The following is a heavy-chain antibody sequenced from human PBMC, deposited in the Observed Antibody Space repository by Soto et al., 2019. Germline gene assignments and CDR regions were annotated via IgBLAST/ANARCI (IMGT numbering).Heavy chain of an antibody. V-gene: IGHV3-9*01. D-gene: IGHD2-15*01. Sequence: EVQLVESGGGLVQPGRSLRLSCAASGFTFDDYAMHWVRQAPGKGLECVSGISWNSGSIGYANSVKGRFTISRDNAKNSLYLQMNSLRAEDTALYYCAKEGVGWGQGTLVTVSS. CDR1: GFTFDDYA. J-gene: IGHJ4*02. CDR2: ISWNSGSI. CDR3: AKEGVG.